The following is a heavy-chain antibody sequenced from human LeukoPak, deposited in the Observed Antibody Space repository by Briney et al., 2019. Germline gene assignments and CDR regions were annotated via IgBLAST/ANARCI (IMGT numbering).Heavy chain of an antibody. CDR1: GFTFSSYA. Sequence: GGPQRLSCAASGFTFSSYAMSWVRQAPGKGLEWVSAISGSGGSTYYADSVKGRFTISRDNSKNTLYLQMNSLRAEDTAVYYCAKDYGGNLAFDIWGQGTMVTVSS. J-gene: IGHJ3*02. CDR2: ISGSGGST. D-gene: IGHD4/OR15-4a*01. V-gene: IGHV3-23*01. CDR3: AKDYGGNLAFDI.